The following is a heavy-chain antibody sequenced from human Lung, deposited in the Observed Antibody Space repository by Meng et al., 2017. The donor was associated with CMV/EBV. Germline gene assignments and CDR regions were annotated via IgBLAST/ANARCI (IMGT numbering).Heavy chain of an antibody. J-gene: IGHJ5*02. V-gene: IGHV4-31*03. Sequence: QVPREPARPGLFNPSHTLSLPLTVSGGSSSSGDYYWSWIRQHPGKGLAWIGYIHSSGSTYYTPSLRSRLTISVDTSKTQFSLKLSSVTAADTAVYYCARASYGSGSPLGESWFDPWGQGTLVTVSS. CDR2: IHSSGST. CDR1: GGSSSSGDYY. D-gene: IGHD3-10*01. CDR3: ARASYGSGSPLGESWFDP.